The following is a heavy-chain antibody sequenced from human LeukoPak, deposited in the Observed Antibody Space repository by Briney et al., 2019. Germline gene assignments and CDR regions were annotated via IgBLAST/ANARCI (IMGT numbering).Heavy chain of an antibody. CDR3: ARGYSHGWYHDY. CDR1: GYSFTRNA. J-gene: IGHJ4*02. D-gene: IGHD6-19*01. CDR2: IDSDKGNT. V-gene: IGHV1-3*03. Sequence: GASVKVSCKASGYSFTRNAIHWVRQAPGQRFEWMGWIDSDKGNTKYSQEFQGRVTFTRDTSASTVYMELSSLRSEDMAIYYCARGYSHGWYHDYWGQGTPVIVSS.